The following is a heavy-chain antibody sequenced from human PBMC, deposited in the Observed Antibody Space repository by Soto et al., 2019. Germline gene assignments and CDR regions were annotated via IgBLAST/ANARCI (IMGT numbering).Heavy chain of an antibody. CDR1: GFTFRSNW. CDR3: VRDDVAVGIAS. J-gene: IGHJ4*02. Sequence: EVQLVESGGGLVQPGGSLRLSCAASGFTFRSNWMQWVRQAPVKGLMWVSHINSDGSSTTYADSVKGRFTISRDNAKITLDLQMNSLRADATAVYYCVRDDVAVGIASWGLGTLVTVSS. V-gene: IGHV3-74*01. D-gene: IGHD1-26*01. CDR2: INSDGSST.